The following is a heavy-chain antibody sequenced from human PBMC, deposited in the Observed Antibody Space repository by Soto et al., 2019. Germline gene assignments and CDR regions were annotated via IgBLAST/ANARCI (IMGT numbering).Heavy chain of an antibody. Sequence: GSLRLSCAASGFTFSTYAMSWVRQAPGKGLEWVSAISPNGDATYYADSVKGRFTISRDNSRNTLYLQMKSLKADDTAVYYCAKMAVYKAFVDTWGHGTLVTVSS. CDR1: GFTFSTYA. V-gene: IGHV3-23*01. CDR3: AKMAVYKAFVDT. J-gene: IGHJ4*01. CDR2: ISPNGDAT. D-gene: IGHD1-20*01.